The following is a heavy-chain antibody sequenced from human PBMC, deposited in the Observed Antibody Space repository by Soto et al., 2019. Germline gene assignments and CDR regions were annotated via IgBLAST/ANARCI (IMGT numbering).Heavy chain of an antibody. CDR1: GFTFSSYG. J-gene: IGHJ4*02. V-gene: IGHV3-30*18. Sequence: GGSLRLSCAASGFTFSSYGMHWVRQAPGKGLEWVAVISYDGSNKYYADSVKGRFTISRDNSKNTLYLQMNSLRAEDTAVYYCAKDFYNWNDVSAFDYWGQGTLVTVSS. D-gene: IGHD1-20*01. CDR2: ISYDGSNK. CDR3: AKDFYNWNDVSAFDY.